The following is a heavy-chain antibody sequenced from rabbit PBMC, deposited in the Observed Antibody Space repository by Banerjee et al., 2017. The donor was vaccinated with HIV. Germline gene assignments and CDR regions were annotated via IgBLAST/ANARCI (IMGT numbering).Heavy chain of an antibody. CDR2: IDTSDSST. V-gene: IGHV1S45*01. J-gene: IGHJ4*02. D-gene: IGHD3-1*01. CDR1: GFDFSSYG. CDR3: ARDGVV. Sequence: QEQLVESGGGLVQPGGSLKLACKASGFDFSSYGVSWVRQAPGKGLEWIGYIDTSDSSTDYASWAKGRFTISKTSSTTVTLQMTSLTAADTATYFCARDGVVWGPGTLVTVS.